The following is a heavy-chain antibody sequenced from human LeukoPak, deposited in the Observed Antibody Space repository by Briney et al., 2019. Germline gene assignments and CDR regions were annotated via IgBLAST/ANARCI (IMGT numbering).Heavy chain of an antibody. CDR1: GFTFSSYS. CDR2: ISSSSSYI. CDR3: ASFSYYDSSGYPAEYYYYYGMDV. V-gene: IGHV3-21*01. D-gene: IGHD3-22*01. J-gene: IGHJ6*02. Sequence: GRSLRLSCAASGFTFSSYSMNWVRQAPGKGLEWVSSISSSSSYIYYADSVKGRFTISRDNAKNSLYLQMNSLRAEDTAVYYCASFSYYDSSGYPAEYYYYYGMDVWGQGTTVTVSS.